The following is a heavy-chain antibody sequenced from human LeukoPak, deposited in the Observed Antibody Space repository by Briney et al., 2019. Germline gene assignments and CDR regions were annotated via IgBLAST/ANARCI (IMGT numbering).Heavy chain of an antibody. J-gene: IGHJ4*02. CDR2: ITSSSDYI. CDR3: VRESFYYSSAYYNVLDY. V-gene: IGHV3-21*01. D-gene: IGHD3-9*01. CDR1: GFTFSSHS. Sequence: GGSLRLSCAASGFTFSSHSMNWVRQAPGKGLEWVSVITSSSDYIYYADSLKGRFTVSRDNAKNSLYLQLNSLRAEDTAVYYCVRESFYYSSAYYNVLDYWGQGTLVTVSS.